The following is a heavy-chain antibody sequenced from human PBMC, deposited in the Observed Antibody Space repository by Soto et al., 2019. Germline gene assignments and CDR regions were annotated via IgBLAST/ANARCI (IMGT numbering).Heavy chain of an antibody. J-gene: IGHJ6*02. D-gene: IGHD2-2*01. CDR1: GGSISSYY. V-gene: IGHV4-59*01. CDR3: AREGCSSIGCYPHYYDYGMDV. Sequence: SETLSLTCTVSGGSISSYYWSWIRQPPGKGLEWIGYIYYSGSTNYNPSLKSRVTISVDTSKNQFSLKLSSVTAADTAVYYRAREGCSSIGCYPHYYDYGMDVWGQGTTLSASS. CDR2: IYYSGST.